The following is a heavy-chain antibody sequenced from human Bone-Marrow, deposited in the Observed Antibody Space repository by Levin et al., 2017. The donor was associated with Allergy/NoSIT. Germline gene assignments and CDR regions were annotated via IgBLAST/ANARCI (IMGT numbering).Heavy chain of an antibody. D-gene: IGHD3-10*01. J-gene: IGHJ6*02. Sequence: KPGESLKISCKASGYTFNGYYIHWVRQAPGQGLEWMGRINPYRGGTNYAQKFQGRVTLTTDTSTNTAYMELSSLMSDDTAVYYCAKPYGVNAEVDRADSNYVVDVWGQGTTVTVSS. V-gene: IGHV1-2*06. CDR3: AKPYGVNAEVDRADSNYVVDV. CDR1: GYTFNGYY. CDR2: INPYRGGT.